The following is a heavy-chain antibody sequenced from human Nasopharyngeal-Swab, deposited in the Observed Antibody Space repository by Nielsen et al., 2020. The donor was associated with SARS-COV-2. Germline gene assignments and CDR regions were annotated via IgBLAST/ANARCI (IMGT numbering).Heavy chain of an antibody. Sequence: ASVKVSCKASGYTFTSYYMHWVRQAPGQGLEWMGIINPSGGSTSYAQKFQGRVTMTRDTSTSTVYMELSSLRSEDTAVYYCAREKAVVVVPAAEGSFDYWGQGTLVTVSS. V-gene: IGHV1-46*01. J-gene: IGHJ4*02. CDR2: INPSGGST. D-gene: IGHD2-2*01. CDR1: GYTFTSYY. CDR3: AREKAVVVVPAAEGSFDY.